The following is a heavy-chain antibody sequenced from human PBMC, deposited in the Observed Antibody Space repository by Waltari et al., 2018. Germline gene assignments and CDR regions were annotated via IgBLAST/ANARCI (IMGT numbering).Heavy chain of an antibody. J-gene: IGHJ4*02. CDR1: GFTFSSYW. Sequence: EVQLVESGGGLVQPGGSLRLSCVASGFTFSSYWMRWVRQAPGKGLEWVANIKQDGSQKYYADSVKGRFTISRDNAKNSLYLQMNSLRAEDTSVYYCARVPWELPDYWGQGTLVTVSS. CDR3: ARVPWELPDY. V-gene: IGHV3-7*01. D-gene: IGHD1-26*01. CDR2: IKQDGSQK.